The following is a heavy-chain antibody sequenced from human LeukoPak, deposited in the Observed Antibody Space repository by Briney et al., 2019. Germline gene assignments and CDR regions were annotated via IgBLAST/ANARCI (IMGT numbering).Heavy chain of an antibody. D-gene: IGHD3-22*01. Sequence: SETLSLTCTVSGGSISSYYWSWIRQPPGKGLEWIGNIYDSGSNNYNPSLKSRLTISVDTSKNQCSLKLSSVTAADTAVYYCARQSISGSSLRYFDYWGQGTLVNVSS. V-gene: IGHV4-59*01. CDR3: ARQSISGSSLRYFDY. J-gene: IGHJ4*02. CDR2: IYDSGSN. CDR1: GGSISSYY.